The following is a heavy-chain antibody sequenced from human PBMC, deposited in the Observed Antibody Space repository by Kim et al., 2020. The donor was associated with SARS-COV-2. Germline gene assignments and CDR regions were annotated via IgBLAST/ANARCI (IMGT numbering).Heavy chain of an antibody. CDR1: GFPLLSFS. J-gene: IGHJ1*01. D-gene: IGHD2-2*01. Sequence: GGSLRLSCAASGFPLLSFSMNWVRQAPGKGLEWISYISTSGRILYYVDSVKGRFTISRDNANNSLYLQMNSLRDEHTAVYYCARGHTSAKYQYFQQWG. V-gene: IGHV3-48*02. CDR2: ISTSGRIL. CDR3: ARGHTSAKYQYFQQ.